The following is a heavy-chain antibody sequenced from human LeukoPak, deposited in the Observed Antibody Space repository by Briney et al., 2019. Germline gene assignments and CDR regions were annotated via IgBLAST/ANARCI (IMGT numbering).Heavy chain of an antibody. Sequence: SVKVSCKAFGGTFSSYAISWVRQAPGQGLEWMGGIIPIFGTANYAQKLQGRVTMTTDTSTSTAYMELRSLRSGDTAVYYCARSSLGPDYYYYYYMDVWGKGTTVTVSS. CDR3: ARSSLGPDYYYYYYMDV. V-gene: IGHV1-69*05. J-gene: IGHJ6*03. CDR2: IIPIFGTA. CDR1: GGTFSSYA.